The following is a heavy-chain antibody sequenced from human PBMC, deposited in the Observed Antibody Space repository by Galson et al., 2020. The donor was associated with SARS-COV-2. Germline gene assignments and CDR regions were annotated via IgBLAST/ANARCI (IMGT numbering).Heavy chain of an antibody. CDR1: GFTVSSNY. CDR2: IYSGGST. Sequence: TGGSLRLSCAASGFTVSSNYMSWVRQAPGKGLEWVSVIYSGGSTYYADSVKGRFTISRDNSKITLYLQMNSLRAEDTAVYYCARDWNSRYYYYGMDVWGQGTTVTVSS. J-gene: IGHJ6*02. V-gene: IGHV3-66*01. D-gene: IGHD1-7*01. CDR3: ARDWNSRYYYYGMDV.